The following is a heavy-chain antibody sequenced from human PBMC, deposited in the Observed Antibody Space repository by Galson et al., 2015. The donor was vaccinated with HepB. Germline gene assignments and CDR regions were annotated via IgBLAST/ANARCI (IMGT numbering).Heavy chain of an antibody. CDR2: IYYSGST. CDR3: ARKRSRYDSSGYYYYRENYYYYGMDV. J-gene: IGHJ6*02. Sequence: SETLSLTCTVSGYSISSGYYWGWIRQPPGEGLEWIGSIYYSGSTYYNPSLKSRVTISVDTSKNQFSLKLSSVTAADTAVYYCARKRSRYDSSGYYYYRENYYYYGMDVWGQGTTVTVSS. D-gene: IGHD3-22*01. CDR1: GYSISSGYY. V-gene: IGHV4-38-2*02.